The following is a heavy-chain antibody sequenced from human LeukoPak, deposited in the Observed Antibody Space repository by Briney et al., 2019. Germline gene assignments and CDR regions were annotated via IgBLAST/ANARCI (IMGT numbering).Heavy chain of an antibody. Sequence: PSETLSLTCAVFGGSFSGYYWSWIRQPPGKGLEWIGEINYSGSTNYNPSLKSRVTISIDTSKNQFSLKLSSVTAADTAVYYCARMTEIVVVITLDYWGQGTLVTVSS. CDR2: INYSGST. J-gene: IGHJ4*02. V-gene: IGHV4-34*01. CDR3: ARMTEIVVVITLDY. CDR1: GGSFSGYY. D-gene: IGHD3-22*01.